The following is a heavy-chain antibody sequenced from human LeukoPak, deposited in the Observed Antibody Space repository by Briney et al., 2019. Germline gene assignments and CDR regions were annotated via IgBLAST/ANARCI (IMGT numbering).Heavy chain of an antibody. CDR3: APGGYGDYAFDY. CDR1: GFTFSDYY. J-gene: IGHJ4*02. V-gene: IGHV3-11*01. D-gene: IGHD4-17*01. CDR2: MSSRGSAM. Sequence: GGSLRLSCVASGFTFSDYYMSWIRQAPGKGLEWVSSMSSRGSAMHYADSVKGRFTISRDNAENSLHLQMNSLRAEDTAVYYCAPGGYGDYAFDYWGQGTLVTVSS.